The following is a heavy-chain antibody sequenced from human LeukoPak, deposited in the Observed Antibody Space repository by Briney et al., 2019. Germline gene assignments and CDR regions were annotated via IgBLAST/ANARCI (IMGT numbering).Heavy chain of an antibody. V-gene: IGHV4-30-4*01. Sequence: QTPSLTPALSLGSICGGVFYSRSVCHPPLKSLWWSLYISYTVSHYYNPPLKSRVTISVDTSKNQFSLKLSSVTAADTAVYYCASFSRAPYRSGYYFFPHYMDVWGKGTTVTVSS. D-gene: IGHD3-3*01. CDR1: LGSICGGVFY. J-gene: IGHJ6*03. CDR2: ISYTVSH. CDR3: ASFSRAPYRSGYYFFPHYMDV.